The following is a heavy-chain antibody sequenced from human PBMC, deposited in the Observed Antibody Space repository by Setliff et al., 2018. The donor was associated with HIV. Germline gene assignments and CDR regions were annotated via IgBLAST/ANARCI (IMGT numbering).Heavy chain of an antibody. V-gene: IGHV4-61*10. J-gene: IGHJ6*03. Sequence: SETLSLTCTVSGGSISSGSYSWSWIRQPAGKGLEWIGYIYYSGSTNYNPSLKSRVTISVDTSKNQFSLKLSSVTAADTAVYYCASTETHYYYMDVWGRGTKVTVSS. CDR3: ASTETHYYYMDV. CDR1: GGSISSGSYS. CDR2: IYYSGST.